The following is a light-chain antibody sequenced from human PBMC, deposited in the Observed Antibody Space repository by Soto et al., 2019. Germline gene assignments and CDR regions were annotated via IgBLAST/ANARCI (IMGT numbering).Light chain of an antibody. J-gene: IGKJ1*01. CDR2: KAS. V-gene: IGKV1-5*03. CDR1: QRISSW. Sequence: DIQMTQSPSTLSACVGDRVTITCRASQRISSWLAWYQQKPGKAPKLLIYKASSLESGVPSRFSGSGSRTEFILTISSLQPDDFATYYCQQYNSYSWTFGQGTKVEIK. CDR3: QQYNSYSWT.